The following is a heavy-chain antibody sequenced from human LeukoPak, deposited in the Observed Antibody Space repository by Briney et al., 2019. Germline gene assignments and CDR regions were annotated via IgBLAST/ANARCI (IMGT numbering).Heavy chain of an antibody. CDR3: ARGAQYYDILTGYSDDAFDI. V-gene: IGHV4-4*07. CDR2: IYTSGST. Sequence: SETLSLTCTVSGGSISSYYWSWIRQPAGKGLEWIGRIYTSGSTNYNPYLKSRVTMSVDTSKNQFSLKLSSVTAADTAVYYWARGAQYYDILTGYSDDAFDIWGQGTMVTVSS. J-gene: IGHJ3*02. D-gene: IGHD3-9*01. CDR1: GGSISSYY.